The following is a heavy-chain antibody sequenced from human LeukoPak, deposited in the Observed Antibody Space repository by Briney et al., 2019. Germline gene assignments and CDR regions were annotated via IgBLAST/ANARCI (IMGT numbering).Heavy chain of an antibody. V-gene: IGHV4-34*01. CDR1: GFTFSDYY. Sequence: SGGSLRLSCAASGFTFSDYYMSWIRQPPGKGLEWIGEINHSGSINYNPSLKSRVTMSVDTSKNQFSLKLSSVTAADTAVYYCARVQIGEAPMDVWGKGTTVTISS. D-gene: IGHD3-10*01. J-gene: IGHJ6*03. CDR3: ARVQIGEAPMDV. CDR2: INHSGSI.